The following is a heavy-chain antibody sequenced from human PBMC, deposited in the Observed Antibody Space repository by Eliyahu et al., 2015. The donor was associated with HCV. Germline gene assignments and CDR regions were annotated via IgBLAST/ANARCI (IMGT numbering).Heavy chain of an antibody. Sequence: EVQLLESGGVLVQPRGSLRLSCAVSGFKFSSYTMIWVRQAPGKGLQWVSGINGIGQTYYADSVKGRFTVSRDNSKNTLFLEMNSLRVEDTAIYYCAKDRGYYSESSGYLPVGFDYWGQGTLVTVSS. D-gene: IGHD3-22*01. CDR2: INGIGQT. CDR3: AKDRGYYSESSGYLPVGFDY. V-gene: IGHV3-23*01. J-gene: IGHJ4*02. CDR1: GFKFSSYT.